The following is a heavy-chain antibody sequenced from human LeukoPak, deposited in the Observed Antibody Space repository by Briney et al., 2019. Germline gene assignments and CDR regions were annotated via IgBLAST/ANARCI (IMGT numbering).Heavy chain of an antibody. J-gene: IGHJ4*02. CDR2: ISSSGSTI. V-gene: IGHV3-11*01. CDR1: GFTFSDHS. CDR3: ARGPHYDFWSGYYHPYFDY. D-gene: IGHD3-3*01. Sequence: GGSLRLSCATSGFTFSDHSMDWVRQAPGKGPEWVSYISSSGSTIYYADSVKGRFTISRDNAKNSLYLQMNSLRAEDTAVYYCARGPHYDFWSGYYHPYFDYWGQGTLVTVSS.